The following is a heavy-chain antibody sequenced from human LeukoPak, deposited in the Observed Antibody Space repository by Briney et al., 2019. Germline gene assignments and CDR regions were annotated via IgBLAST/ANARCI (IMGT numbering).Heavy chain of an antibody. V-gene: IGHV3-48*04. CDR3: ATYGRDGYRGFY. D-gene: IGHD5-24*01. J-gene: IGHJ4*02. CDR2: IDGSSANI. CDR1: GFTFNKYS. Sequence: GGSLRLSCVASGFTFNKYSMNWVRQAPGKGLEWITYIDGSSANIYYADSVKGRFTTSRDNAKNSVYLHMSSLRAEDTAVYYCATYGRDGYRGFYWGQGTLVTVSS.